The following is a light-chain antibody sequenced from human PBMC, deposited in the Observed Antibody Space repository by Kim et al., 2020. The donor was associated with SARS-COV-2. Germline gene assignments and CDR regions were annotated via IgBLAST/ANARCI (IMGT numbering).Light chain of an antibody. CDR2: LLS. CDR3: MQALQCSYT. V-gene: IGKV2-28*01. CDR1: QCLVGANGHTY. J-gene: IGKJ1*01. Sequence: DIVMTQSPLSLPVPPGEPASISCRYTQCLVGANGHTYLDMYVQKPGQSPQFLIYLLSSRAAGVPDKFGVSGSGTDFTLKISRVEAVDVWVSDCMQALQCSYTFRQGTKVDFK.